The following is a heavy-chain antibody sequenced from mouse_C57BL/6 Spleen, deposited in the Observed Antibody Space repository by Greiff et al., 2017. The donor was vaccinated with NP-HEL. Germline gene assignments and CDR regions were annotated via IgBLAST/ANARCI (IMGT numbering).Heavy chain of an antibody. J-gene: IGHJ3*01. CDR3: AREDYDVAWFAY. CDR1: GYTFTDYY. V-gene: IGHV1-77*01. Sequence: VQLQQSGAELVKPGASVKISCKASGYTFTDYYINWVKQRPGQGLEWIGKIGPGSGSTSYNEKFKGKATLTADKSSITAYLQLSRLTSEDSAVDFCAREDYDVAWFAYWGQGTLVTVSA. D-gene: IGHD2-4*01. CDR2: IGPGSGST.